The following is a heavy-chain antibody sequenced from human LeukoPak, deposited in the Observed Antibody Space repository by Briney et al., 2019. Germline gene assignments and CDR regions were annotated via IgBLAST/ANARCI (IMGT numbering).Heavy chain of an antibody. CDR1: GFTFSDYY. CDR3: ARAVGGSTHGPS. D-gene: IGHD2-15*01. CDR2: ISSSSYT. Sequence: GGSLRLSCAASGFTFSDYYMSWIRQAPGKGLEWVSYISSSSYTNYADSVKGRFTISRDNAKNSLYLQMNSLRAEDTAVYYCARAVGGSTHGPSWGQGTLVTVSS. V-gene: IGHV3-11*06. J-gene: IGHJ4*02.